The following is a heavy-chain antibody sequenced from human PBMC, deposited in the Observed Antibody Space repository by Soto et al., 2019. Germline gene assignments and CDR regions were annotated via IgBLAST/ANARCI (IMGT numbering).Heavy chain of an antibody. V-gene: IGHV3-30-3*01. CDR2: ISYDGSNK. CDR3: ARLRGYSGSTPLYYYYGMDV. J-gene: IGHJ6*02. Sequence: HPGGSLRLSCAASGFTFSSYAMHWVRQAPGKGLEWVAVISYDGSNKYYADSVKGRFTVSRDNSKNTLYLQMNSLRAEDTAVYYCARLRGYSGSTPLYYYYGMDVWGQGTTVTVSS. CDR1: GFTFSSYA. D-gene: IGHD5-12*01.